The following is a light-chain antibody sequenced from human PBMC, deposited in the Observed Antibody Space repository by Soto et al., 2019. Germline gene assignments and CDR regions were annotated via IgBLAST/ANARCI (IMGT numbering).Light chain of an antibody. CDR1: QSISSW. CDR3: QQYGRT. V-gene: IGKV1-5*03. J-gene: IGKJ1*01. CDR2: KAS. Sequence: IQMTQSPSTLSASVGDRVTITCRASQSISSWLAWYQQKPGKAPKLLIYKASSLESGVPSRFSGSGSGTEFTLTISSLQPDDFATYYCQQYGRTFGQGTKVEIK.